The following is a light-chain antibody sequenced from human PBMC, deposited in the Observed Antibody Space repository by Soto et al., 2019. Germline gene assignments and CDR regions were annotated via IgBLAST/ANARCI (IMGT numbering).Light chain of an antibody. CDR1: QCIDYW. V-gene: IGKV1-5*01. J-gene: IGKJ1*01. Sequence: DIQVTQSPSTLSASVGDSVTITCRASQCIDYWLAWYQQKPGRAPKLLISDASTLQSGVPSRFSGSGSGTEFTLTITNLQPDDFATYYCQQYKNYWTFGQGTKVDIK. CDR3: QQYKNYWT. CDR2: DAS.